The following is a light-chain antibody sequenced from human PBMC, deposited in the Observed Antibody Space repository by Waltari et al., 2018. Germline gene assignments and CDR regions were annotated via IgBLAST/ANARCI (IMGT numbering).Light chain of an antibody. V-gene: IGKV1-8*01. J-gene: IGKJ3*01. CDR3: QQFRA. Sequence: AIRMTQSPSSLSASTGDRVTITCRASQGISSYLAWYKQKPGKAPKLLIYAASTLQNGVPSRFSGSGSGTDFTLTISCLQSEDFATYYCQQFRAFGPGTKVDIK. CDR1: QGISSY. CDR2: AAS.